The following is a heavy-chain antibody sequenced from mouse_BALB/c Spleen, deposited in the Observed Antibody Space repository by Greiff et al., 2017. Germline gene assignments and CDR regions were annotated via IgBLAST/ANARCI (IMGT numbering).Heavy chain of an antibody. J-gene: IGHJ2*01. Sequence: QVQLQQPGAELVRPGASVKLSCKASGYTFTSYWINWVKQRPGQGLEWIGNIYPSDSYTNYNQKFKDKATLTVDKSSSTAYMQLSSPTSEDSAVYYCTRAGSSYGYFDYWGQGTTLTVSS. CDR2: IYPSDSYT. CDR3: TRAGSSYGYFDY. V-gene: IGHV1-69*02. CDR1: GYTFTSYW. D-gene: IGHD1-1*01.